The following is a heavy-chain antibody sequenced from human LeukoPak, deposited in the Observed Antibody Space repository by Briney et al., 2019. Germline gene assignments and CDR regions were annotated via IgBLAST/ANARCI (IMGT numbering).Heavy chain of an antibody. Sequence: PSETLSLTCTVSGGSISSSSYYWGWIRQPPGKGLEGIGSIYYSGSTYYNPSLKSRVTISVDTSKNQFSLKLSSVTAADTAVYYCARRNTFGVVAFDYWGQGTLVTVSS. CDR3: ARRNTFGVVAFDY. CDR2: IYYSGST. D-gene: IGHD3-3*01. J-gene: IGHJ4*02. V-gene: IGHV4-39*01. CDR1: GGSISSSSYY.